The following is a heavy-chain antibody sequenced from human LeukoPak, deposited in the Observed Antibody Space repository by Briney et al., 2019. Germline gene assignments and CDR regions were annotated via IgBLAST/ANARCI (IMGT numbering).Heavy chain of an antibody. V-gene: IGHV2-5*05. CDR2: LYRDDDN. Sequence: VSGPTLVKPTQTLTLTCTFSGFSLSTSGVGVGWIRQPPGKPLEWLALLYRDDDNRYGPSLKSRLTITKDTTKNQVVLTVSNMDPVDTATYCCAHRGRFDSSGHYSAYWDQGTLVTVSS. CDR1: GFSLSTSGVG. CDR3: AHRGRFDSSGHYSAY. D-gene: IGHD3-22*01. J-gene: IGHJ4*02.